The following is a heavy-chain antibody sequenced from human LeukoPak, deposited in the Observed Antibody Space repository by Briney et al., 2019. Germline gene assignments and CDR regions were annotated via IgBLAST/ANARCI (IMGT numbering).Heavy chain of an antibody. CDR1: GGSISSGGYY. Sequence: PSETLSLTCTVSGGSISSGGYYWSWIRQHPGKGLEWIGYIYYSGSTYYNPSLKSRVTISVDTSKNQFSLKLTSVTAADTAVYYCARDHGGLNWFDPWGQGTLVTVSS. V-gene: IGHV4-31*03. J-gene: IGHJ5*02. CDR2: IYYSGST. CDR3: ARDHGGLNWFDP.